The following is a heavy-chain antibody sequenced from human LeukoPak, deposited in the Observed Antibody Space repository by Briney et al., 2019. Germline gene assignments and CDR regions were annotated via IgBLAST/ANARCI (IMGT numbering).Heavy chain of an antibody. Sequence: PGGSLRLSCAASGFTVSSNYMSWVRQAPGQGLEWVSVLYSGGTTYYADSVKGRFTISRDNSKNTLYLHMNSLRPEDTAVYYCAREVALNWGYYFDYWGQGTLVTVSS. J-gene: IGHJ4*02. CDR3: AREVALNWGYYFDY. V-gene: IGHV3-66*02. CDR1: GFTVSSNY. CDR2: LYSGGTT. D-gene: IGHD7-27*01.